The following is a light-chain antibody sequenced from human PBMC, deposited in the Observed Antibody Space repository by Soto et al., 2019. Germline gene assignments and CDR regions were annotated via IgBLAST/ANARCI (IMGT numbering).Light chain of an antibody. CDR2: DAS. CDR1: QYIGDF. Sequence: DIQMTQSPSSLSASVGDRVTITCRASQYIGDFLNWYQQKPGRAPKLLIYDASNLEAGVPSRFRGSGSGTDFTFTISSLQPDDFASYYCQQSYSTPHTFGQGTRLQI. J-gene: IGKJ5*01. V-gene: IGKV1-33*01. CDR3: QQSYSTPHT.